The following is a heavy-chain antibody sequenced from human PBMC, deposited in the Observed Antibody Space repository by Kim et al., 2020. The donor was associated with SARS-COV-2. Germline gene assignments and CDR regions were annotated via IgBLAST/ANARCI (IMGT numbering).Heavy chain of an antibody. J-gene: IGHJ6*04. CDR3: ASFYAEHQLLFYFYSCIDV. Sequence: GGSLRLSCEASGFTFSNYWMRWVRQAPGKGLEWVANIEQDGSLKTYADSVKGRITISRDNAKNSLYLQMNSLRAEDTAVYYCASFYAEHQLLFYFYSCIDVWGEGNTVTVSS. CDR2: IEQDGSLK. CDR1: GFTFSNYW. D-gene: IGHD2-2*01. V-gene: IGHV3-7*01.